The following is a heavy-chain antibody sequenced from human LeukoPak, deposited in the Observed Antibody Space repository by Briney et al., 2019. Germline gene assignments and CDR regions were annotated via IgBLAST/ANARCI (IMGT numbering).Heavy chain of an antibody. CDR3: ASYYYDSSGDDY. Sequence: ASVKVSCKASGYTFTGYHMHWVRQAPRQGLEWMGWINPNSGGSNYAQKFQGRVTMTRDASISTAYMELSRLRSDDTAVYYCASYYYDSSGDDYWGQGTLVTVSS. CDR2: INPNSGGS. D-gene: IGHD3-22*01. V-gene: IGHV1-2*02. CDR1: GYTFTGYH. J-gene: IGHJ4*02.